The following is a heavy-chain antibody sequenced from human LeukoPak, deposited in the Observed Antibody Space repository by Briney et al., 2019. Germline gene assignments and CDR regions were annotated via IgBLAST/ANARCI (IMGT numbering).Heavy chain of an antibody. CDR2: IIPILGIA. J-gene: IGHJ6*02. Sequence: SVKVSCKASGGTFSSCAISWVRQAPGQGLEWMGRIIPILGIANYAQKFQGRVTITANKSTSTAYMELSSLRSEDTAVYYCAREGCSSTSCYFGHYYYGMDVWGQGTTVTVSS. V-gene: IGHV1-69*04. D-gene: IGHD2-2*01. CDR1: GGTFSSCA. CDR3: AREGCSSTSCYFGHYYYGMDV.